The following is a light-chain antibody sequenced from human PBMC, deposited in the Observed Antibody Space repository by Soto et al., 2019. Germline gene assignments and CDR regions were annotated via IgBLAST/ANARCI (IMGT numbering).Light chain of an antibody. Sequence: SYELTQPPSVSVAPGETARIACGGNNIGSKSVHWHQQKPGQAPVLLIYYDSDRPSGIPERFSGSNSGNTATLTISRAEAGDEADYYCQVWDSGSVVFGGGTKLTVL. V-gene: IGLV3-21*04. CDR3: QVWDSGSVV. CDR1: NIGSKS. J-gene: IGLJ2*01. CDR2: YDS.